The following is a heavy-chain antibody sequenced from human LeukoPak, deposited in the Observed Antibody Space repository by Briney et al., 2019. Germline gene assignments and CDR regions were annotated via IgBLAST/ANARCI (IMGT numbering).Heavy chain of an antibody. D-gene: IGHD3-22*01. V-gene: IGHV4-59*11. CDR3: ARDRGDYDSSCYYGYFDY. CDR2: IYYSGST. CDR1: GGSIRSHY. J-gene: IGHJ4*02. Sequence: SETLSLTCTVSGGSIRSHYWSWIRQPPGKGLEWVGYIYYSGSTNYNPSLKRGVTISVDTSKNQFSLKLSSVTAADTAVYYCARDRGDYDSSCYYGYFDYWGQGALVTVSS.